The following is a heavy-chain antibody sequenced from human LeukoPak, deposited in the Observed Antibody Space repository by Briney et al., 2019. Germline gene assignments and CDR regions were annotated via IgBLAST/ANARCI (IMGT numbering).Heavy chain of an antibody. Sequence: PSETLSLTCNVSGGSFISGIYYWGWVRQPPGKGLEWIASIYYRGSTYYNQSLKSRVTISVDTSKKHFSLKVTSVTAADTAVYYCARLLPIAAAGGHYFDYWGQGTLVTVCS. CDR2: IYYRGST. D-gene: IGHD6-13*01. J-gene: IGHJ4*02. V-gene: IGHV4-39*02. CDR1: GGSFISGIYY. CDR3: ARLLPIAAAGGHYFDY.